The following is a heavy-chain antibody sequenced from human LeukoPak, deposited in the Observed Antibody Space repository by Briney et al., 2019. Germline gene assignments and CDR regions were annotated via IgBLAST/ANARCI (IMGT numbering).Heavy chain of an antibody. Sequence: PSETLSLTCTVSGGSISSYYWSWIRQPPGKGLEWIGYIYYSGSTNYNPSLKSRVTISVDTSKNQFSLKLSSVTAADTAVYYCANIAASGNYYYYMDVWGKGTAVTVSS. J-gene: IGHJ6*03. CDR1: GGSISSYY. CDR3: ANIAASGNYYYYMDV. D-gene: IGHD6-13*01. V-gene: IGHV4-59*08. CDR2: IYYSGST.